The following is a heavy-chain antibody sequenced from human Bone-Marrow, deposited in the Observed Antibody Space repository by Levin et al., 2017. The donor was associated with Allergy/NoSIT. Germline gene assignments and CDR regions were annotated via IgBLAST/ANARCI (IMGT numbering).Heavy chain of an antibody. Sequence: GGSLRLSCAASGFTFSSYAMSWVRQAPGKGLEWVSAISGSGGSTYYADSVKGRFTISRDNSKNTLYLQMNSLRAEDTAVYYCAKTPDMVRGVFVGVEEVNWFDPWGQGTLVTVSS. CDR2: ISGSGGST. J-gene: IGHJ5*02. CDR1: GFTFSSYA. D-gene: IGHD3-10*01. V-gene: IGHV3-23*01. CDR3: AKTPDMVRGVFVGVEEVNWFDP.